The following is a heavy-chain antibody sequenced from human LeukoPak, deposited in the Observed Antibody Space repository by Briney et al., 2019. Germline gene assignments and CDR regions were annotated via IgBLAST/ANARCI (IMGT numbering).Heavy chain of an antibody. Sequence: GGSLRLSCAASGLTFDDYGMTWVRQAPGKGLEWVSGINWNGDTTDYAGSLKGRFTISRDNAKNSLFLQMNSLRAEDTAFYYCARRAVYGFNDYWGQGTLVTVSS. CDR1: GLTFDDYG. D-gene: IGHD2-8*01. CDR3: ARRAVYGFNDY. CDR2: INWNGDTT. J-gene: IGHJ4*02. V-gene: IGHV3-20*04.